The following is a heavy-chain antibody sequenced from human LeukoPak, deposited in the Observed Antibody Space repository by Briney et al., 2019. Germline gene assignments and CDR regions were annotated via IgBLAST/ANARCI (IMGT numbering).Heavy chain of an antibody. CDR1: GFTFSNYS. CDR2: ISSGSSYI. D-gene: IGHD6-19*01. Sequence: AGGSLRLSRAASGFTFSNYSVNWVRQAPGKGLEWVSSISSGSSYIYYADSVKGRFTISRDNAKNSLYLQMNSLRAEDTAVYYCARDRFFYSSGWIFDYWGQGTLVTVSS. J-gene: IGHJ4*02. V-gene: IGHV3-21*01. CDR3: ARDRFFYSSGWIFDY.